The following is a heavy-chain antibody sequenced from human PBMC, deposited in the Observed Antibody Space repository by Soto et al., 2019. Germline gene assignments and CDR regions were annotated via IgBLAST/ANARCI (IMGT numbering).Heavy chain of an antibody. V-gene: IGHV4-31*03. D-gene: IGHD3-3*01. Sequence: SETLSLTCTVSGGSISSGGYYWSWIRQHPGKGLEWIGYIYYSGSTYYNPSLKSRVTISVDTSKNQFSLKLSSVTAADTAVYYCARGVLVLRFLEWLPYYYGMDVWGQGTTVTVT. J-gene: IGHJ6*02. CDR3: ARGVLVLRFLEWLPYYYGMDV. CDR1: GGSISSGGYY. CDR2: IYYSGST.